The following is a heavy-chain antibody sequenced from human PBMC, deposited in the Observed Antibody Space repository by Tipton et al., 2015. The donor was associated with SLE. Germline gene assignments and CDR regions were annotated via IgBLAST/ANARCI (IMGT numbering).Heavy chain of an antibody. CDR3: ARAEMTAEGSVFYYYVDV. J-gene: IGHJ6*03. CDR2: IYYSGGT. Sequence: TLSLTCTVSGGSISSGGYYWSWIRQHPGKGLEWIGNIYYSGGTNYNHSLRSRVTISVDTSKNQFSLPLTSVTAADTAVYYCARAEMTAEGSVFYYYVDVWGKGTTVTVSS. V-gene: IGHV4-61*08. CDR1: GGSISSGGYY. D-gene: IGHD2-21*02.